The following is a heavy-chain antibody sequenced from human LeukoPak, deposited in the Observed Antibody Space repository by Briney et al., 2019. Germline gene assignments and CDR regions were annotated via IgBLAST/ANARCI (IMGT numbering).Heavy chain of an antibody. CDR3: ARDVYYDSSGYPDYYYYYGMDV. CDR1: GGTFSSYT. J-gene: IGHJ6*02. Sequence: SVKVSCKASGGTFSSYTISWVQQAPGQGLEWMGRIIPILGIANYAQKFQGRVTITADKSTSTAYMELSSLRSEDTAVYYCARDVYYDSSGYPDYYYYYGMDVWGQGTTVTVSS. CDR2: IIPILGIA. V-gene: IGHV1-69*04. D-gene: IGHD3-22*01.